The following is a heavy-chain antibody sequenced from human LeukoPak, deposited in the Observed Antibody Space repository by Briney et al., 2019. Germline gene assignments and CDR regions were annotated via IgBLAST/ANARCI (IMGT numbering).Heavy chain of an antibody. V-gene: IGHV4-61*02. CDR1: GGSISSGSYY. CDR2: IYTSGST. CDR3: ATDRDGTKSIAAAGTDYYYYGMDV. Sequence: SQTLSLTCTVSGGSISSGSYYWSWIRQPAGKGLEWIGRIYTSGSTNYNPSLKSRVTISVDTSKNQFSLKLSSVTAADTAVYYCATDRDGTKSIAAAGTDYYYYGMDVWGQGTTVTVSS. D-gene: IGHD6-13*01. J-gene: IGHJ6*02.